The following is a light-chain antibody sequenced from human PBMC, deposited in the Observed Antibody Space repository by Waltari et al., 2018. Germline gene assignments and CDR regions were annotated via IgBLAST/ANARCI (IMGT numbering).Light chain of an antibody. V-gene: IGLV2-14*01. CDR2: DVS. CDR3: SSYTSSSPYV. Sequence: QSALTQPASVSGSTGQSITIPCTGTSSDVGGYNYVFWYQQHPGKAPKLMIYDVSNRTSGVSNRFSGSKSGNTASLTISGLQAEDEADYYCSSYTSSSPYVFGTGTKVTVL. J-gene: IGLJ1*01. CDR1: SSDVGGYNY.